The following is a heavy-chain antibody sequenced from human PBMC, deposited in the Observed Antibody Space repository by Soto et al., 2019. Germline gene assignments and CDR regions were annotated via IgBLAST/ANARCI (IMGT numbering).Heavy chain of an antibody. CDR3: SRGGVTNYTDYDIDL. CDR2: ISASGIDI. V-gene: IGHV3-21*01. D-gene: IGHD4-4*01. J-gene: IGHJ6*02. CDR1: GFTFSSYH. Sequence: GGSLRPSSEASGFTFSSYHTKWVRQAPGMGLEWGSSISASGIDIHFTDSVKGRFTISRDNAKTSLYVEMASLKREKKHIYYCSRGGVTNYTDYDIDLWGHGATVTVSS.